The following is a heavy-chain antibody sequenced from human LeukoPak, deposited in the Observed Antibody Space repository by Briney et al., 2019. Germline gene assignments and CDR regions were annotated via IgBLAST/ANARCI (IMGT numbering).Heavy chain of an antibody. CDR2: IYYSGST. J-gene: IGHJ4*02. D-gene: IGHD1-26*01. Sequence: SETLSLTCTVSGGSISSSSYYWGWIRQPPGKGLEWIGSIYYSGSTYYNPSLKSRVTISVDTSKNQFSLKLSSVTAADTAVYYCARSRAFIVGATKPFDYWGQGTLVTVSS. CDR3: ARSRAFIVGATKPFDY. CDR1: GGSISSSSYY. V-gene: IGHV4-39*01.